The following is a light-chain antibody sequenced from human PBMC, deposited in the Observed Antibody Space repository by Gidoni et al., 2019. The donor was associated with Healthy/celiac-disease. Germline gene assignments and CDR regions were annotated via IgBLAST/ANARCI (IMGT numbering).Light chain of an antibody. J-gene: IGKJ3*01. Sequence: DIQMTQSPSSLSASVGDRVTITCRASHSISSYLNWYQQKPGKAPKLLISAASNLQSGVPSRFSGSGSGTDFTLTVSSLQPEDFASYYCQQIYSTPHIFXPXTKVDIK. CDR2: AAS. V-gene: IGKV1-39*01. CDR1: HSISSY. CDR3: QQIYSTPHI.